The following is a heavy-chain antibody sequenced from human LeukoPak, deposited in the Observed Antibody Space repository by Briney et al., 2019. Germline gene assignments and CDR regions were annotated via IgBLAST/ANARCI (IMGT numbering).Heavy chain of an antibody. D-gene: IGHD1-20*01. CDR1: GFTFSTYN. Sequence: GGSLRLSCAASGFTFSTYNMHWVRQAPGKGLEWVALIWSDGGYKYYADSVMGRFTISRDNSKNTLYLQMNSLRAEDTAVYYCARDPATVTGTTEGPDYWGQGTLVTVSS. V-gene: IGHV3-33*01. CDR3: ARDPATVTGTTEGPDY. J-gene: IGHJ4*02. CDR2: IWSDGGYK.